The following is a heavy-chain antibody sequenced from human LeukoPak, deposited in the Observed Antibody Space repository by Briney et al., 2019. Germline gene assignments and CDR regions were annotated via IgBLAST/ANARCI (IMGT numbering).Heavy chain of an antibody. CDR3: ARRVDSGYLHY. Sequence: GASVKVSCKASGYTFTSYDINWVRQAPGQGREWMGRINTNSGGTNYPQKIQGSVTMPRDTSITTAYMELSRLRSDDTALYYWARRVDSGYLHYWGQGALVTVSS. CDR2: INTNSGGT. V-gene: IGHV1-2*02. D-gene: IGHD3-22*01. CDR1: GYTFTSYD. J-gene: IGHJ4*02.